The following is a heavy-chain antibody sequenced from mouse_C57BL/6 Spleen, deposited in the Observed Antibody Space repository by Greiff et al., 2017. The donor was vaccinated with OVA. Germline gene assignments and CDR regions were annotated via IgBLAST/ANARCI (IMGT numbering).Heavy chain of an antibody. CDR1: GYAFSSSW. CDR3: ASIPGWYFDV. Sequence: VKLQESGPELVKPGASVKISCKASGYAFSSSWMNWVKQRPGKGLEWIGRIYPGDGDTNYNGKFKGKATLTADKSSSTAYMQLSSLTSEDSAVYFCASIPGWYFDVWGTGTTVTVSS. J-gene: IGHJ1*03. CDR2: IYPGDGDT. V-gene: IGHV1-82*01.